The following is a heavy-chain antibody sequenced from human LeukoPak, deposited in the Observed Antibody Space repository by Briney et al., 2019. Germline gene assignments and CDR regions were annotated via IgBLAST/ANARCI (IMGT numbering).Heavy chain of an antibody. D-gene: IGHD3-10*01. CDR1: GYSISRGYY. J-gene: IGHJ6*04. V-gene: IGHV4-38-2*01. CDR2: IYHSGST. CDR3: ARLGVRGGHYYGMDV. Sequence: TPSETLSLTCAVSGYSISRGYYWGWIRQPPGKGLEWIGSIYHSGSTYYNPSLKSRVTISVDTSKNQFSLKLSSVTAADTAVYYCARLGVRGGHYYGMDVWGKGTTVTVSS.